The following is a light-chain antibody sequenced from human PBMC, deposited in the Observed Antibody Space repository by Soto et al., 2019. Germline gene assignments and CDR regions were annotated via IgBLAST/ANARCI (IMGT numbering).Light chain of an antibody. V-gene: IGLV2-14*01. CDR2: DVT. CDR3: SSYPGSGTV. CDR1: SSDVGGFNY. J-gene: IGLJ7*01. Sequence: QSALTQPASVSGSPGQSITISCTGTSSDVGGFNYVSWYQQHPDRAPKLMIYDVTNRPSGVSSRFSGSKSGNTASLTISGLQAEDEADYYCSSYPGSGTVFGGGTQLTVL.